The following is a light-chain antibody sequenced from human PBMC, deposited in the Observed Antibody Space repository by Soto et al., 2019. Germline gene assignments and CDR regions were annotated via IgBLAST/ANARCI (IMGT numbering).Light chain of an antibody. J-gene: IGKJ4*01. CDR2: DAS. V-gene: IGKV3D-20*02. CDR1: QTVRNNY. CDR3: QQRSNWTLT. Sequence: EFVLTQSPGTLSLSPGERATLSCRASQTVRNNYLAWYQQKPGQAPRLLIYDASSRATGIPDRFSGGGSGTDFNLTISSLQPEDFATYYCQQRSNWTLTFGGGTKVDIK.